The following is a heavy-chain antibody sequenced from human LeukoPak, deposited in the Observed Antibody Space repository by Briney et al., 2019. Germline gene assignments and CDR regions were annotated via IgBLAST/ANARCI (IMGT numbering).Heavy chain of an antibody. CDR2: IKQDGSEK. Sequence: GGSLRLSCAAPGFTFSSYWMSWVRQAPGKGPGWVANIKQDGSEKYFLDSVKGRFTISRDNAKNSLYLQMNSLRAEDTAVYYCARWHTLDVWGQGTTVIVSS. J-gene: IGHJ6*02. V-gene: IGHV3-7*01. CDR3: ARWHTLDV. CDR1: GFTFSSYW. D-gene: IGHD2-2*02.